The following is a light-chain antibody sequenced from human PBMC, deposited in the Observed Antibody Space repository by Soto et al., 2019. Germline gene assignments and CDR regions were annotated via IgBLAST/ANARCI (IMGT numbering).Light chain of an antibody. CDR1: QSVGTF. V-gene: IGKV3-11*01. Sequence: EIVLPQAPASLSLSPVERATLSCRSSQSVGTFLAWYQQRPGQIPRLLIYDASNRATGIPARFSGSGSGTAFTPTISGLEPDDLAVYYGQQSENWPPWTVGPGTKVDI. J-gene: IGKJ1*01. CDR2: DAS. CDR3: QQSENWPPWT.